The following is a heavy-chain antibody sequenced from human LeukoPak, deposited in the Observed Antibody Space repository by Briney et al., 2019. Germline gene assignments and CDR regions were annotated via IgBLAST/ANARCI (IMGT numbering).Heavy chain of an antibody. CDR1: GFTFSNAW. D-gene: IGHD3-9*01. CDR3: ARVAHLDYDILTGSYFDY. CDR2: IKRKTDGETT. V-gene: IGHV3-15*01. J-gene: IGHJ4*02. Sequence: GGSLRLSCVASGFTFSNAWMSWVRQAPGKGLEWVGRIKRKTDGETTDYAAPVGGRFTISRDDSENTLYLQMNSLKTEDTAVYYCARVAHLDYDILTGSYFDYWGQGTLVTVSS.